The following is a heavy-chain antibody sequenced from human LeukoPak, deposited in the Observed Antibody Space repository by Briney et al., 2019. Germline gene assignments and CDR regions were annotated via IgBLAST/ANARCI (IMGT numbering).Heavy chain of an antibody. V-gene: IGHV1-8*02. CDR2: MNPNSGNT. CDR3: ARGTYSGSYYVDY. J-gene: IGHJ4*02. CDR1: GYTFTSYY. Sequence: ASVKVSCKASGYTFTSYYMNWVRQATGQGLEWMGWMNPNSGNTGYAQKFQGRVTMTRNTSISTAYMELSSLRSEDTAVNYCARGTYSGSYYVDYWGQGTLVTVSS. D-gene: IGHD1-26*01.